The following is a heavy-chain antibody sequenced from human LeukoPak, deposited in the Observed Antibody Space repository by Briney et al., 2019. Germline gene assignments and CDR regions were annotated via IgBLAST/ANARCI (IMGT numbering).Heavy chain of an antibody. CDR2: ISANNGNT. CDR1: GFTFTNFG. J-gene: IGHJ5*02. CDR3: AKDGRPMIPLSWFDP. Sequence: ASVKVSCKASGFTFTNFGFGWVRQAPGQGLEWMGWISANNGNTIYVQKFQGRVTMTTDKYVNTVYMELRDLRSDDTAVYYCAKDGRPMIPLSWFDPWGQGTLVIVSS. V-gene: IGHV1-18*01. D-gene: IGHD3-16*01.